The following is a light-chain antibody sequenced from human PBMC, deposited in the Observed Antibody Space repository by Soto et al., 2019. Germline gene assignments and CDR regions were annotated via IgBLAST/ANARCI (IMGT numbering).Light chain of an antibody. J-gene: IGKJ1*01. CDR2: DAS. V-gene: IGKV1-5*01. CDR1: QSISSW. Sequence: DIQMTQSPSTLSAALGDRVTITCGASQSISSWLAWYQQKPGKAPKILIYDASSLESGVPSRFSGSGSGTEFTLTISSLQPDDFAPYYCQQYNSYPGTFGQGTKVDIK. CDR3: QQYNSYPGT.